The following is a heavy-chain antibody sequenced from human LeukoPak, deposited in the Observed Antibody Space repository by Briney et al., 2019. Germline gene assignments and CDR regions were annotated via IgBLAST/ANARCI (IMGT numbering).Heavy chain of an antibody. V-gene: IGHV3-23*01. CDR1: GFTFSSYA. CDR3: AKVVDYGDYPFDY. CDR2: ISGSGGST. D-gene: IGHD4-17*01. Sequence: GGSLRLSCAASGFTFSSYAMGWVRQAPGKGLEWVSAISGSGGSTYYADSVKGRFTISRDNSKNTLYLQMNSLRAEDTAVYYCAKVVDYGDYPFDYWGQGTLVTVSS. J-gene: IGHJ4*02.